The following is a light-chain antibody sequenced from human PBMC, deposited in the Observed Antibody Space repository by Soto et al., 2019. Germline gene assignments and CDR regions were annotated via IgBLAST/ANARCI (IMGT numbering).Light chain of an antibody. Sequence: DIQMTQSPSSLSASVGDRVTITCRAHQAISNYLAWYQQKPGKVPELLMYAASTLRTGVQSRFSGSGSGTVFTLTINNLQPEDVATYYCQKYNSAPNTFGRGTRLEIK. V-gene: IGKV1-27*01. CDR1: QAISNY. CDR3: QKYNSAPNT. J-gene: IGKJ2*01. CDR2: AAS.